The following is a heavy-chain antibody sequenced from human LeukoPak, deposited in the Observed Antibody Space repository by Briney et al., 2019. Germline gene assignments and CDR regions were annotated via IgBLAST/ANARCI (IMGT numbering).Heavy chain of an antibody. V-gene: IGHV3-23*01. CDR2: ISGRDDST. CDR1: GFSFSNYA. CDR3: AKWGDYDVLTGYYDSDY. D-gene: IGHD3-9*01. J-gene: IGHJ4*02. Sequence: GASLRLSCAASGFSFSNYAMSWVRQVPGKRLEWVSAISGRDDSTYYADSVKGRFTISRDTSKNTLYLQMNSLRAEDTAVYYCAKWGDYDVLTGYYDSDYWGQGTLVTVSS.